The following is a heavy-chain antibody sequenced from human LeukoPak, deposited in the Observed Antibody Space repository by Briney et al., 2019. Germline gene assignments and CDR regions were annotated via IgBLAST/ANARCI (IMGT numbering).Heavy chain of an antibody. CDR3: AKEGTPQVSTWYDL. D-gene: IGHD3-10*01. CDR1: GXTLSPYG. V-gene: IGHV3-30*18. Sequence: GGSLRLSCAASGXTLSPYGMHWVRQAPGKGLEWVAVISYEGGTQHYADSVKGRFIISRDNPRNTLYLQMNILRTEDTAVYYCAKEGTPQVSTWYDLWGQGTHVIVSS. CDR2: ISYEGGTQ. J-gene: IGHJ5*02.